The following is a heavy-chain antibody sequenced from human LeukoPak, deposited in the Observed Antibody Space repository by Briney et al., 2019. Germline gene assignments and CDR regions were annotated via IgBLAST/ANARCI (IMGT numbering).Heavy chain of an antibody. CDR1: GFTFSGYA. V-gene: IGHV3-30*03. CDR3: ARGFFGGYSYGSFLVPFDY. CDR2: ISYDGSNK. J-gene: IGHJ4*02. Sequence: PGGSLRLSCAASGFTFSGYAMHWVRQAPGKGLEWVAVISYDGSNKYYAESVKGRFTISRDKSKNTLYLQMNSLRAEDTAVYYCARGFFGGYSYGSFLVPFDYWGQGTLVTVSS. D-gene: IGHD5-18*01.